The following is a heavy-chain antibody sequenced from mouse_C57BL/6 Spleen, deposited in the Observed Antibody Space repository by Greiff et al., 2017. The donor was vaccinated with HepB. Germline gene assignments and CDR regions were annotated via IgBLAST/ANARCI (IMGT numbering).Heavy chain of an antibody. V-gene: IGHV1-66*01. Sequence: VQLQQSGPELVKPGASVKISCKASGYSFTSYYIHWVKQRPGQGLEWIGWIYPGSGNTKYNEKFKGKATLTADTSSSTAYMQLSSLTSEDSAVYYCARLGTTAYYAMDYWGQGTSVTVSS. CDR1: GYSFTSYY. CDR3: ARLGTTAYYAMDY. CDR2: IYPGSGNT. D-gene: IGHD1-2*01. J-gene: IGHJ4*01.